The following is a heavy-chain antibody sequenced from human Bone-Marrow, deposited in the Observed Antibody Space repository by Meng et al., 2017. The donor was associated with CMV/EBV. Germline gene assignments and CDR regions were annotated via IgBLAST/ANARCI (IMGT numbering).Heavy chain of an antibody. D-gene: IGHD3-22*01. CDR1: GGSISSYY. CDR3: AREGAYYYDSSGYYSGDAFDI. CDR2: IYYSGST. V-gene: IGHV4-59*01. J-gene: IGHJ3*02. Sequence: SETLSLTCTASGGSISSYYWSWIRQPPGKGLEWIGYIYYSGSTNYNPSLKSRVTISVDTSKNQFPLKLSSVTAADTAVYYCAREGAYYYDSSGYYSGDAFDIWGQGTMVTVSS.